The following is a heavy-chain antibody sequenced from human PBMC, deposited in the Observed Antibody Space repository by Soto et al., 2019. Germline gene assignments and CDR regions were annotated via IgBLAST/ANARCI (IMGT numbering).Heavy chain of an antibody. CDR3: TKDRSSTLDGMDV. J-gene: IGHJ6*02. D-gene: IGHD6-13*01. CDR2: IWYDGSNK. Sequence: QVQLVESGGGVVQPGRSLRLSCAASGFTFRSYGMHWVRQAPGKGLEWVAVIWYDGSNKYYADSVKGRFTISIDNSKNTRFLQLNNLRAEDTAVYYCTKDRSSTLDGMDVWGQGTTVTVSS. V-gene: IGHV3-33*06. CDR1: GFTFRSYG.